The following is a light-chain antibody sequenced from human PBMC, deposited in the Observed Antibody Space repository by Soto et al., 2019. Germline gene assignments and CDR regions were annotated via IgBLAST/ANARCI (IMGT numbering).Light chain of an antibody. CDR1: NGDVGGYNL. V-gene: IGLV2-23*02. CDR3: CSYAGNSEV. CDR2: EVT. Sequence: QSVLTHPASESGAPGQSITIPCPGTNGDVGGYNLVSWYQQHPGKAPKLMIYEVTERPSGVSNRFSGSKSGNTASLTISGLQPDDEADYYCCSYAGNSEVFGTGTKVTVL. J-gene: IGLJ1*01.